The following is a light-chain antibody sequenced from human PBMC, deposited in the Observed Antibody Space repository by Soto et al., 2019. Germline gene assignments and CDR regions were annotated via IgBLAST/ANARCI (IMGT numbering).Light chain of an antibody. V-gene: IGKV1-5*03. CDR2: GAS. Sequence: DIQMTQSPSTLSASVGDRVTITCRASQSISSWLAWYQQKPGTAPKLLIYGASTLESVVPSRFSGIRSGTEFTLTVSSLQPDDFATYYCQQYNDSFRYTFGQGTKLEIK. CDR3: QQYNDSFRYT. J-gene: IGKJ2*01. CDR1: QSISSW.